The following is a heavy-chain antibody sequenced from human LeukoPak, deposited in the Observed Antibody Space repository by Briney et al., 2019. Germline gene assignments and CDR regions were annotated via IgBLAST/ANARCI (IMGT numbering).Heavy chain of an antibody. V-gene: IGHV4-4*07. CDR2: LYASGST. Sequence: SETLSLTCTVSGGSISNYYWSWTRQPAGKGLEYIGRLYASGSTDYSPSLRSQPTMSLDTSKNQFSLKLTSVTAADTAIYYCARDGAATFSDYWGQGALVTVSS. J-gene: IGHJ4*02. CDR3: ARDGAATFSDY. CDR1: GGSISNYY. D-gene: IGHD1-26*01.